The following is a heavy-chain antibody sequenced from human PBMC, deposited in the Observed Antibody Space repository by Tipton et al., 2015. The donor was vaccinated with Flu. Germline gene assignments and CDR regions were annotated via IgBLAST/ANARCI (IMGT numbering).Heavy chain of an antibody. D-gene: IGHD3-22*01. J-gene: IGHJ5*02. CDR2: IYYSGSA. Sequence: TLSLTCTVSGDSISSSSDYWGWIRQPPGKGLEWIGSIYYSGSAYYNPSLGSRVTVSVDTSKNQFSLKLSSVTVTDTAMYYCAKHLGRGQYHNSGRRWSDPWGQGTLVTVSS. CDR3: AKHLGRGQYHNSGRRWSDP. CDR1: GDSISSSSDY. V-gene: IGHV4-39*01.